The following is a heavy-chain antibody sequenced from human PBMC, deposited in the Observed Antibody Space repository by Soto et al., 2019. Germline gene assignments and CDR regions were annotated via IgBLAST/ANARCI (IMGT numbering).Heavy chain of an antibody. J-gene: IGHJ4*01. Sequence: QVQLVQSGAEVKKPGASVKVSCKASGNTFTNFYLHWVRQAPGQGLEWMAIVNPSGGSTDYAKKFQGRVSPTTDTSASTVYMVLSRLRAEDTAVYYCASTSRLGGVPDYCGDGALVGVST. D-gene: IGHD3-3*01. CDR3: ASTSRLGGVPDY. V-gene: IGHV1-46*01. CDR2: VNPSGGST. CDR1: GNTFTNFY.